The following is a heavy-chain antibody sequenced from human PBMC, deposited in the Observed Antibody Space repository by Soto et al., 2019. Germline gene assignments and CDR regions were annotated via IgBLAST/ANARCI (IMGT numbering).Heavy chain of an antibody. Sequence: WGSLILACAASGFTFSSYWMSWVCQAPGKGLEGVANIKKDGSEKYYVDSVKGRFTISRDNAKKSLYLQMNSLRAEDTAVYYCERDQHESFRAPSHXSGQGTPVTVS. V-gene: IGHV3-7*03. CDR2: IKKDGSEK. CDR3: ERDQHESFRAPSHX. D-gene: IGHD3-16*01. J-gene: IGHJ5*02. CDR1: GFTFSSYW.